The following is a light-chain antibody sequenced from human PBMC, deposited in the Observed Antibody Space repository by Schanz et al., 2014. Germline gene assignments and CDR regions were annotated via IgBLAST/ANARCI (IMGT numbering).Light chain of an antibody. Sequence: QSALTQPPSASGSPGQSITISCTGTSSDVGGYNYVSWYQQHPGKAPKLMIFEVSKRPLGVPDRFSGSKSGNTASLTVSGLQAEDEADYYCNSYGGSNNLVFGGGTKLTVL. CDR2: EVS. V-gene: IGLV2-8*01. CDR1: SSDVGGYNY. CDR3: NSYGGSNNLV. J-gene: IGLJ2*01.